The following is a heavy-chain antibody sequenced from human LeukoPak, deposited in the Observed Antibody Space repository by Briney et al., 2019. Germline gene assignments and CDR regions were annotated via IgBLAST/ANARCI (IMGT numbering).Heavy chain of an antibody. CDR1: GFTLIPRAAG. Sequence: SGPTLLHTSPALALTFTCSGFTLIPRAAGEGWVRHPPVKDIERTTYIYWNDDKRYSPPLKSRLTITKDTSKNQVVLTMTSIDPVDTATYYCAHPYDDFWSGYYTHFDYWGQGTLVTVSS. V-gene: IGHV2-5*01. CDR3: AHPYDDFWSGYYTHFDY. J-gene: IGHJ4*02. CDR2: IYWNDDK. D-gene: IGHD3-3*01.